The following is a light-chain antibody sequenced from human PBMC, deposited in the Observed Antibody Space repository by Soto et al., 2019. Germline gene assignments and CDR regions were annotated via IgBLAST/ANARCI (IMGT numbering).Light chain of an antibody. CDR1: QGINSY. CDR3: HQINSYPIT. J-gene: IGKJ5*01. Sequence: DIQLTQSPSFLSASVGDRVTITCRASQGINSYLAWYQQKPGKVPKLLIYAASTLQSGVPSRFSGSGSGTEFTLTISSLQPEDFATYYCHQINSYPITCGQGTRLEI. CDR2: AAS. V-gene: IGKV1-9*01.